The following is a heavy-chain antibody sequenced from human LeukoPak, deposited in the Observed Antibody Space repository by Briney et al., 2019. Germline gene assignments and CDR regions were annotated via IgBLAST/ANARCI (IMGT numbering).Heavy chain of an antibody. D-gene: IGHD4-17*01. CDR2: ISSSSSTI. CDR3: ARGRYGDDGYFDL. Sequence: PGGSLRLSCAASGFTFSSYSVNWVRQAPGKRLEWVSYISSSSSTIYYADSVKGRFTISRDNAKNSLYLQMNSLRAEDTAVYYCARGRYGDDGYFDLWGRGTLVTVSS. CDR1: GFTFSSYS. V-gene: IGHV3-48*04. J-gene: IGHJ2*01.